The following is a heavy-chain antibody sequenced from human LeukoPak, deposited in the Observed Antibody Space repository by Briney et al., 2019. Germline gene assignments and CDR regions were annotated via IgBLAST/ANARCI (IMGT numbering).Heavy chain of an antibody. D-gene: IGHD6-25*01. J-gene: IGHJ4*02. Sequence: PGGSLRLSCAASGFTFSTYWMSWVRQAPGRGLKWVANIKEDGDDKYCVNSVKGRFTISRDNAKNSLYLQMNSLRAEDTAVYYCARGQRLGNWGQGTLVTVSS. CDR2: IKEDGDDK. V-gene: IGHV3-7*01. CDR3: ARGQRLGN. CDR1: GFTFSTYW.